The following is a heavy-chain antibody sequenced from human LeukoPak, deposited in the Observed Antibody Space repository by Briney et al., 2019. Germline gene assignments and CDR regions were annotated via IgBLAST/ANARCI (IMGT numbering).Heavy chain of an antibody. Sequence: GGSLRLSCAASGFTFSSYGMHWVRQAPGKGLEWVAVIWYDGSDKYYADSVKGRFTISRDNSKNTLYLQMNSLRAEDTAVYYCASGRPQYSSGWHMDYYYGMDVWGQGTTVTVSS. D-gene: IGHD6-19*01. V-gene: IGHV3-33*01. CDR3: ASGRPQYSSGWHMDYYYGMDV. CDR2: IWYDGSDK. J-gene: IGHJ6*02. CDR1: GFTFSSYG.